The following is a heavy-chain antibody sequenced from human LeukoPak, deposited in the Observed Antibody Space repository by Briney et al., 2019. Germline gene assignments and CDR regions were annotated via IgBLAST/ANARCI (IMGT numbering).Heavy chain of an antibody. CDR3: TTYGSSAP. CDR1: GFTFSNVW. D-gene: IGHD6-6*01. CDR2: VKRKADGETI. V-gene: IGHV3-15*01. Sequence: PGGSLRLSCAASGFTFSNVWMSWVRRAPGKGLEWVGRVKRKADGETIDYAAPVKGRFTISRDDSINTLYLQMNSLKTEDTAVYYCTTYGSSAPWGQGTLVTVSS. J-gene: IGHJ4*02.